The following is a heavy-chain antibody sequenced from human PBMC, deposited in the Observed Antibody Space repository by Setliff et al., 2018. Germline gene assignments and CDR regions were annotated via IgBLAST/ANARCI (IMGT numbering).Heavy chain of an antibody. J-gene: IGHJ4*02. CDR3: ATLTGDRGVDY. D-gene: IGHD7-27*01. Sequence: PSETLSLTCTVSGGSISSYYWNWSRQPPGKGLEWIGYIHYSGSTNYNRSFRCGVSISVDTSKNQFSLNLNSVTAADTAVYYCATLTGDRGVDYWGQGRLVTVSS. V-gene: IGHV4-59*08. CDR1: GGSISSYY. CDR2: IHYSGST.